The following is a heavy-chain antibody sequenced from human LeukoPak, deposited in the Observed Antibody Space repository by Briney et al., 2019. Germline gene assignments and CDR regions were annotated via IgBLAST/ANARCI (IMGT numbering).Heavy chain of an antibody. CDR1: GYTFTGYY. J-gene: IGHJ6*03. CDR3: ARDRLGYGSGSYYNFRYYYYYYMDV. V-gene: IGHV1-2*02. CDR2: INPNSGGT. Sequence: AAVKVSCKASGYTFTGYYMHWVRQTPGQGLEWMGWINPNSGGTNYAQKFQGRVTMTRDTSISTAYMELSRLRSDDTAVYYCARDRLGYGSGSYYNFRYYYYYYMDVWGKGTTVTISS. D-gene: IGHD3-10*01.